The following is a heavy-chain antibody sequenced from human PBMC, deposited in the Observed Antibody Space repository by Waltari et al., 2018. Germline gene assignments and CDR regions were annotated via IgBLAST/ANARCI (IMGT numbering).Heavy chain of an antibody. Sequence: EVQLVESGGGLVQPGGSLRLSCAASGFTFSSYWMSWVRQAPRKGLELVCNIKHDGSEKYYEDSVKGRLTRSRDNAKNSVYLQMNSRRAEDTVVDYGARELGDAFDIWGQGTMVTVSS. J-gene: IGHJ3*02. CDR1: GFTFSSYW. D-gene: IGHD7-27*01. V-gene: IGHV3-7*04. CDR2: IKHDGSEK. CDR3: ARELGDAFDI.